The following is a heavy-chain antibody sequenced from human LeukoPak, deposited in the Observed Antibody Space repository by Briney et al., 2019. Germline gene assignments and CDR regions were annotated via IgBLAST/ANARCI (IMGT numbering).Heavy chain of an antibody. CDR3: ARRMTTVTTFDY. D-gene: IGHD4-17*01. Sequence: SETLSLTCTVSGGSISSYYWSWIRQPPGKGLEWIGYIYYSGSTNYNPSLKSRVTISVDTSKNHFSLKLSSVTAADTAVYYCARRMTTVTTFDYWGQGTLVTVSS. V-gene: IGHV4-59*01. CDR2: IYYSGST. J-gene: IGHJ4*02. CDR1: GGSISSYY.